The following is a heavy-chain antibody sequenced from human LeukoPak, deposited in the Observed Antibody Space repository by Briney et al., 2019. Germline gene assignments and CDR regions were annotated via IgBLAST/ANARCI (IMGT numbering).Heavy chain of an antibody. CDR1: GYTFTSYG. D-gene: IGHD2-2*01. Sequence: GASVKVSCKASGYTFTSYGISWVRQAPGQGLEWMGWISAYNGNTNYAQKLQGRVTMTTDTSTSTAYMELRSLRSDDTAVYYCARDPTRDFIVVVPAAKRVLGYYFDYWGQGTLVTVSS. CDR3: ARDPTRDFIVVVPAAKRVLGYYFDY. V-gene: IGHV1-18*01. J-gene: IGHJ4*02. CDR2: ISAYNGNT.